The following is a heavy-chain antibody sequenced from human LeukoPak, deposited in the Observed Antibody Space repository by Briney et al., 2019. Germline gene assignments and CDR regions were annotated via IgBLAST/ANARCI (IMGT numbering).Heavy chain of an antibody. CDR1: GIIFSAYG. V-gene: IGHV3-15*07. J-gene: IGHJ4*02. Sequence: GGSLRLSCAASGIIFSAYGMHWVRQAPGKGLEWVGRIKSKTDGGTTDYAAPVKGRFTISRDDSKNTLYLQMNSLKTEDTAVYYCTTEPTEIQLWNQGYWGQGTLVTVSS. CDR2: IKSKTDGGTT. D-gene: IGHD5-18*01. CDR3: TTEPTEIQLWNQGY.